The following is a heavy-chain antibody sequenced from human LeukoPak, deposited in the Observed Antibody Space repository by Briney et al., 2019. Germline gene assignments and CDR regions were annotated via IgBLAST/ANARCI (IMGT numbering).Heavy chain of an antibody. CDR2: ISWNSGSI. J-gene: IGHJ6*02. CDR3: ARDLGMAPYYGMDV. V-gene: IGHV3-9*01. D-gene: IGHD5-24*01. CDR1: GFTFDDYA. Sequence: GGSLRLSCAASGFTFDDYAMHWVRQAPGKGLEWVSGISWNSGSIGYADSVKGRFTISRDNAKNSLYLQMNSLRAEDTAVYYCARDLGMAPYYGMDVWGQGTTVTVSS.